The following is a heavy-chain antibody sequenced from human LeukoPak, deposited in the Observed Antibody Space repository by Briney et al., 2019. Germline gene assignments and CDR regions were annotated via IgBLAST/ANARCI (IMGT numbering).Heavy chain of an antibody. CDR3: AKVERYCSSTSCYYYGMDV. D-gene: IGHD2-2*01. Sequence: GGSLRLSCAASGFTFSSYGMHWVRQAPGKGLEWVAVISYDGSNKYYADSVKGRFTISRDNSKNTLYLQMNSLRAEDTAVYYCAKVERYCSSTSCYYYGMDVWGQGTTVTVSS. CDR2: ISYDGSNK. J-gene: IGHJ6*02. CDR1: GFTFSSYG. V-gene: IGHV3-30*18.